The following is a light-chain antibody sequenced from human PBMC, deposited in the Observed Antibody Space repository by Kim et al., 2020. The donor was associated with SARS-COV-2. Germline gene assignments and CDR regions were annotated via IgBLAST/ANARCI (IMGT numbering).Light chain of an antibody. CDR1: SGDVGAYSY. CDR2: DVR. J-gene: IGLJ1*01. CDR3: SSYRSSNTYV. V-gene: IGLV2-14*03. Sequence: GESSAMSGAGTSGDVGAYSYVSWYQQHPGEAPKLMIDDVRKRPSGVSNRFAGSKSGSTASLTISGLQAEDEADYHCSSYRSSNTYVFGTGTKVTVL.